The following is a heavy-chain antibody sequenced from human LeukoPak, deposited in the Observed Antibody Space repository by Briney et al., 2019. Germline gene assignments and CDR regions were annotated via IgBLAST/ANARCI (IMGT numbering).Heavy chain of an antibody. CDR1: GFTFRSHD. CDR3: VREGPRGLAFDI. Sequence: GGFLRLSCAASGFTFRSHDMSWVRQAPGKGLEWASGISGSGGSTFYADSVKGRFTISRDNSKNTLYLQMNGLRVEDTAVYYCVREGPRGLAFDIWGQGTMVTVSS. CDR2: ISGSGGST. J-gene: IGHJ3*02. V-gene: IGHV3-23*01.